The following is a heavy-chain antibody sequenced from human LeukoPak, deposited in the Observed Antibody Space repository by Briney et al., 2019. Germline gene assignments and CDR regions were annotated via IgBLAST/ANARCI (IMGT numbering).Heavy chain of an antibody. Sequence: GGSLRLSCAASGFTFSSYTMNWVRQAPGKGLEWVSSITDSSSSMYYADSVKGRFTISRDNAKNSLYLQMNSLRAEDTAVYYCARDFSSGSYYGDYYFDYWGQGTLVTVSS. CDR3: ARDFSSGSYYGDYYFDY. CDR1: GFTFSSYT. V-gene: IGHV3-21*01. CDR2: ITDSSSSM. J-gene: IGHJ4*02. D-gene: IGHD1-26*01.